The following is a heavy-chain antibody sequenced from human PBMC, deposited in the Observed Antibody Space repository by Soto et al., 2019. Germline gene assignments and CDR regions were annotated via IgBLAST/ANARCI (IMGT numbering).Heavy chain of an antibody. CDR2: IYWNDDK. CDR1: GFSLNTAGAG. V-gene: IGHV2-5*01. CDR3: AHRGYGDYPRDNWFDP. J-gene: IGHJ5*02. D-gene: IGHD4-17*01. Sequence: QITLRESGPTLVKPTQTLTLTCTFSGFSLNTAGAGVGWIRQPPGKALEWLALIYWNDDKRFSPSLKTKLTITKDTSKNQVVLTMTNMDPVDTATYYCAHRGYGDYPRDNWFDPCGQGTLVTVSS.